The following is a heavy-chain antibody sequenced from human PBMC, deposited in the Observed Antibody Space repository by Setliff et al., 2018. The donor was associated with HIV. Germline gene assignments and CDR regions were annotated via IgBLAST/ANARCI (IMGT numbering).Heavy chain of an antibody. CDR2: IRSTAYSGTT. D-gene: IGHD1-1*01. V-gene: IGHV3-49*04. CDR3: ARGKSGFETTGIDYGMDV. Sequence: GGSLRLSCTASGFTFRCFTMSWVRQAPGKGLEWLGFIRSTAYSGTTQYAASVKDRFIITRDNSKSIAYLQMNTLRSDDTAVYYCARGKSGFETTGIDYGMDVWGQGTTVTVSS. CDR1: GFTFRCFT. J-gene: IGHJ6*02.